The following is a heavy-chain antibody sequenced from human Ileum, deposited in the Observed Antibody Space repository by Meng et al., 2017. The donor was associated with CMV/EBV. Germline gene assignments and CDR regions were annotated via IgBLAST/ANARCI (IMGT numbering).Heavy chain of an antibody. Sequence: YDWSWIRQPPGKGLEWTGELNHSGSTNYNPSLKSRVTISVDTSKNQFSLKLSSVTAADTAVYYCARSLILGYCSSTSCPRRYFDLWGRGTLVTVSS. CDR2: LNHSGST. CDR3: ARSLILGYCSSTSCPRRYFDL. V-gene: IGHV4-34*01. D-gene: IGHD2-2*01. CDR1: YD. J-gene: IGHJ2*01.